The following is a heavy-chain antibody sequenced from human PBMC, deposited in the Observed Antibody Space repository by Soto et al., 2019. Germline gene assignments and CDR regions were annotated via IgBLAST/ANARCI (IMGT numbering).Heavy chain of an antibody. D-gene: IGHD1-7*01. Sequence: LSLTFAVSGGSFTSNNWWTWVRQPPGQGLEWIGEIYRTGSTNYNPSLKSRVTISLDKSENQFSLKVTSLTAADTAVYYCASRDQRTSVDYWGQGTLVTVSS. CDR1: GGSFTSNNW. CDR2: IYRTGST. CDR3: ASRDQRTSVDY. J-gene: IGHJ4*02. V-gene: IGHV4-4*02.